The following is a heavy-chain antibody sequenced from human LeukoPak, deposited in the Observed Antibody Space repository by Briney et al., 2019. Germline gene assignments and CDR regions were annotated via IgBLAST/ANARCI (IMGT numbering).Heavy chain of an antibody. D-gene: IGHD2/OR15-2a*01. CDR2: INSDGNST. CDR3: ARSTRRPYYYYYGMDV. Sequence: GGSLRLSCAASGFTFSSYWMHWVRQAPGKGLVWVSRINSDGNSTSYADSVKGRFTISRDNAKNTLYLQMNSLRAEDTAVYYCARSTRRPYYYYYGMDVWGQGTTVTVSS. CDR1: GFTFSSYW. V-gene: IGHV3-74*01. J-gene: IGHJ6*02.